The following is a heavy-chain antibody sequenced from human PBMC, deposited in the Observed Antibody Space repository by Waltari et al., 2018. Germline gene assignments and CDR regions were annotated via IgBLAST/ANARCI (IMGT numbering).Heavy chain of an antibody. J-gene: IGHJ4*02. CDR1: GYTFASYD. V-gene: IGHV1-8*03. Sequence: QVQLVQSGAEVKKPGASVKVSCKASGYTFASYDINWVRQATGQGLGWVGWMNPNSGNTGDSHRFQGRVTITRNIFISTAYMELSSLRSEDTAVYYCARRRGPSYGDYDYWGQGTLVTVSS. CDR3: ARRRGPSYGDYDY. CDR2: MNPNSGNT. D-gene: IGHD4-17*01.